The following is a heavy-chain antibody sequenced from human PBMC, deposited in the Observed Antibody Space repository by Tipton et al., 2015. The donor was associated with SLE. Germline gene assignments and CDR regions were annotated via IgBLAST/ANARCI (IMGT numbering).Heavy chain of an antibody. CDR3: AGGGNDAFDT. CDR1: GGSFSAYY. Sequence: TLSLTCAVYGGSFSAYYWSWIRQPPGKGLEWIGEINHSGSTNYNPSLKSRVTISVDTSKNQFSLKLRSVTAADTAVFYCAGGGNDAFDTWGQGTMVTVSS. D-gene: IGHD4-23*01. J-gene: IGHJ3*02. V-gene: IGHV4-34*01. CDR2: INHSGST.